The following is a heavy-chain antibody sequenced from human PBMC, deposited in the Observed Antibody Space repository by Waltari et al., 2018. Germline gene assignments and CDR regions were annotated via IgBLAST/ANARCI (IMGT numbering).Heavy chain of an antibody. D-gene: IGHD1-1*01. CDR1: GYTFTSYD. J-gene: IGHJ3*02. V-gene: IGHV1-8*01. CDR3: ARAGVRLERRIAFDI. Sequence: QVQLVQSGAEVKKPGASVKVSCKASGYTFTSYDINWVRQATGQGLEWMGWMKPNSGNTGYAQKVQGRVTMTRNTAISTAYMGLSSLRSEDTAVYYCARAGVRLERRIAFDIWGQGTMVTVSS. CDR2: MKPNSGNT.